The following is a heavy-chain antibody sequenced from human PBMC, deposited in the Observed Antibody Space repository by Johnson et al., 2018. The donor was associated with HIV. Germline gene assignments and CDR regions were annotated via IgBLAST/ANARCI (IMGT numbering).Heavy chain of an antibody. D-gene: IGHD1-1*01. J-gene: IGHJ3*02. CDR1: GFTFCSSC. Sequence: QVQLVESGGGVVQPGGSLRLSCAASGFTFCSSCMHWVRQAPGKVLEWVAFIRYYGRIKYYADSVACRFTISRDNSKNTLYLQMNSLRAEDTAVYYCAREELEPDVFDIWGQGTMVTVSS. CDR2: IRYYGRIK. V-gene: IGHV3-30*02. CDR3: AREELEPDVFDI.